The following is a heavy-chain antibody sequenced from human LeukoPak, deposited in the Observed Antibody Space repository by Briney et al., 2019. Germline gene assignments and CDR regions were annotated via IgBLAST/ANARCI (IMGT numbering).Heavy chain of an antibody. V-gene: IGHV3-66*01. CDR1: GFTVSSNY. D-gene: IGHD3-22*01. CDR2: IYSDGST. Sequence: GGSLRLSCAASGFTVSSNYISWVRQAPGKGLEWVSVIYSDGSTYYADSVKGRFTLSRDNSKNTLYLQMNSLRAEDTAIYYCARRYYYDSSGYYLDSWGQGTLVTVSS. J-gene: IGHJ5*01. CDR3: ARRYYYDSSGYYLDS.